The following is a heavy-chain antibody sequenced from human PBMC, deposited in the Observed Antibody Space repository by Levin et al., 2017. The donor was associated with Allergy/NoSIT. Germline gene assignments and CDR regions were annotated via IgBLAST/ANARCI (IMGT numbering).Heavy chain of an antibody. D-gene: IGHD3-3*01. CDR1: GFSFSTYS. V-gene: IGHV3-21*01. Sequence: SCAASGFSFSTYSMTWLRQAPGKGLEWVSSIGVDTRYIHYAGSVKGRFTVSRDNARNSLSLQMNSLRVEDTALYYCARDSARTTMFGEVDVWGKGASVTVS. CDR3: ARDSARTTMFGEVDV. J-gene: IGHJ6*03. CDR2: IGVDTRYI.